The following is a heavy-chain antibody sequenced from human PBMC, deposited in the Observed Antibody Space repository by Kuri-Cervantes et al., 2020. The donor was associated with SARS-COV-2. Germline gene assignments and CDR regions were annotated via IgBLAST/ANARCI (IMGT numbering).Heavy chain of an antibody. Sequence: GESLKISCAASGFTFSSYEMNWVRQAPGKGLEWVSYISSSGSTIYYADSVKGRFAISRDNAKNSLYLQMNSLRAEDTAVYYCAPRGEGSGFDYWGQGTLVTVSS. J-gene: IGHJ4*02. V-gene: IGHV3-48*03. CDR1: GFTFSSYE. D-gene: IGHD3-16*01. CDR3: APRGEGSGFDY. CDR2: ISSSGSTI.